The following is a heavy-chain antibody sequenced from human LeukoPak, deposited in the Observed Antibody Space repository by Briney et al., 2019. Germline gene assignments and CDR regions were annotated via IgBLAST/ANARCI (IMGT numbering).Heavy chain of an antibody. V-gene: IGHV4-30-4*01. J-gene: IGHJ4*02. D-gene: IGHD3-10*01. CDR3: ARANLYGSGRPYYFDY. CDR2: IYYSGST. CDR1: GGSISSGDYY. Sequence: PSETLSLTCTVSGGSISSGDYYWSWIRQPPGKGLEWIGYIYYSGSTYYNPSLKSRVTISVDTSKNQFSLKLGSVTAAGTAVYYCARANLYGSGRPYYFDYWGQGTLVTVSS.